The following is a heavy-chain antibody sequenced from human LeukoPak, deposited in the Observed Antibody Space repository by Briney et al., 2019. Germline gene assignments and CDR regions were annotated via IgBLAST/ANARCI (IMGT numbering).Heavy chain of an antibody. CDR3: ANTYALGNYYKGGFDP. V-gene: IGHV1-2*02. D-gene: IGHD3-10*01. CDR2: INPSSGGT. J-gene: IGHJ5*02. CDR1: GYIFTGYY. Sequence: GASVKVSCKASGYIFTGYYMHWVRQAPGQGLEWMGWINPSSGGTNYAQNFQGRVTMTRDTSIRTVYMELSRLRSDDTAVYYCANTYALGNYYKGGFDPWGQGTLVTVSS.